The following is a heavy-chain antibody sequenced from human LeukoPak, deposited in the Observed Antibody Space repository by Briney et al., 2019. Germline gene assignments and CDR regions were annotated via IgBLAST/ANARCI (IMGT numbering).Heavy chain of an antibody. Sequence: ASVKVSCKASGFTFTSYDINWVRQATGQGLEWMGWMNPNSGNTGYAQKFQGRVTMTRNTSISTAYMELSSLRSEDTAVYYCARRRVYSSSWPFDPWGQGTLVTVSS. V-gene: IGHV1-8*01. J-gene: IGHJ5*02. CDR2: MNPNSGNT. CDR1: GFTFTSYD. D-gene: IGHD6-13*01. CDR3: ARRRVYSSSWPFDP.